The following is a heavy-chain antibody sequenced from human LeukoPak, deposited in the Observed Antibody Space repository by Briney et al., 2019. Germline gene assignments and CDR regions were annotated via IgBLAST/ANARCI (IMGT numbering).Heavy chain of an antibody. CDR1: GFTFSSYS. CDR3: ARGISFHYFDY. V-gene: IGHV3-21*01. D-gene: IGHD2/OR15-2a*01. CDR2: ISSGSSYI. J-gene: IGHJ4*02. Sequence: PGGSLRLSCAASGFTFSSYSMNWVRQAPGKGLEWVSSISSGSSYIYYADSVKGRFTISRDNAKNSLYLQMNSLRAEGTAVYYCARGISFHYFDYWGQGTLVTVSS.